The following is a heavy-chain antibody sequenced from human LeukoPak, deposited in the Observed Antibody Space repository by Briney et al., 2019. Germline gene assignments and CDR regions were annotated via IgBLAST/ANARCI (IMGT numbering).Heavy chain of an antibody. J-gene: IGHJ6*02. V-gene: IGHV3-23*01. Sequence: GGSLRLSCAASGFTYSTYAMSWVRQAPGKGLEWVSAIIGSGGSTYYADSVKGRFTISRDNSKNTLYLQMNSLRGDDTAVYYCAKAHGSGSSYYYYGMDVWGQGTTVTVSS. CDR3: AKAHGSGSSYYYYGMDV. CDR2: IIGSGGST. D-gene: IGHD3-10*01. CDR1: GFTYSTYA.